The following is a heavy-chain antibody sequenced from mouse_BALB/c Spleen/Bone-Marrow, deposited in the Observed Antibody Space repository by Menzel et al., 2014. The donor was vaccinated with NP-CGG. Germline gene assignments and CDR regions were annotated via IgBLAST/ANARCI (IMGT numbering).Heavy chain of an antibody. D-gene: IGHD1-2*01. Sequence: EVQLLESGTVLARPGASVTMSCKASVHTFTSYWMHWVKQRPGQGLEWIGAIYPGNSDTNYNQKFKGKAKLTAVTSTSTACMELSSLTNEDSAVYYCTRGLQLRENYFDYWGQGTTLTVSS. CDR3: TRGLQLRENYFDY. V-gene: IGHV1-5*01. J-gene: IGHJ2*01. CDR1: VHTFTSYW. CDR2: IYPGNSDT.